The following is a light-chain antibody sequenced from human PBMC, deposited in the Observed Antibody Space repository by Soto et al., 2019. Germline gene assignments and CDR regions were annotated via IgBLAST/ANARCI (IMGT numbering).Light chain of an antibody. Sequence: EIVLTQSPGTLSLSPGERATLSCRASQSVSSTYIAWYQQNPGQAPRLLIYGASNRATGIPDRFSGSGSETDFTLIISRLEHEDFVVYFWQQYGKSPPFTFGQGTKVEIK. V-gene: IGKV3-20*01. CDR2: GAS. CDR1: QSVSSTY. CDR3: QQYGKSPPFT. J-gene: IGKJ2*01.